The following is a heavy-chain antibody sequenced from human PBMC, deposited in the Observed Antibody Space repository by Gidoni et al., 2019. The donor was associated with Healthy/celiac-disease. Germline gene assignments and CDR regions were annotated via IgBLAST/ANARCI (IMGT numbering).Heavy chain of an antibody. J-gene: IGHJ6*02. CDR3: ARGRYCSGGSCYSPYYYGMDV. Sequence: QVQLVQSGAEVKKPGSSVKVSCKASGGTFSSYAISWVRQAPGQGLEWMGGIIPICGTANYAQKFQGRVTITADESTSTAYMELSSLRSEDTAVYYCARGRYCSGGSCYSPYYYGMDVWGQGTTVTVSS. CDR2: IIPICGTA. CDR1: GGTFSSYA. D-gene: IGHD2-15*01. V-gene: IGHV1-69*01.